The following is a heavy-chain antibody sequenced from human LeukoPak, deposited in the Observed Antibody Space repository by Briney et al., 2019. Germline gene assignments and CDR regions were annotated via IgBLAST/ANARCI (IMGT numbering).Heavy chain of an antibody. Sequence: SETLSLTCTVSGGSISTCYWSWIRQPAGKGLEWIGRIFTSGVTNYNPSLKSRFTMSVDTSKNQFSLNLNSVTAADTAVYFCARESYDFCFDNWGQGTLVTVSS. D-gene: IGHD3-3*01. V-gene: IGHV4-4*07. J-gene: IGHJ4*02. CDR2: IFTSGVT. CDR3: ARESYDFCFDN. CDR1: GGSISTCY.